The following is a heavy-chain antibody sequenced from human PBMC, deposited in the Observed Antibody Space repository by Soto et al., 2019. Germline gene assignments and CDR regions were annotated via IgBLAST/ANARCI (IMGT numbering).Heavy chain of an antibody. V-gene: IGHV4-39*01. J-gene: IGHJ1*01. CDR2: VYYTGNT. CDR3: PRLRQRWFGDILSSDLDF. D-gene: IGHD5-18*01. Sequence: SETLSLTCSVSGGSISDYNYDWGVIRHSPCKGLEWIGSVYYTGNTYYNPSLNSRLTISVDTSENQFSLRLTSVTAADTAVCFRPRLRQRWFGDILSSDLDFWGQGSLVTVSS. CDR1: GGSISDYNYD.